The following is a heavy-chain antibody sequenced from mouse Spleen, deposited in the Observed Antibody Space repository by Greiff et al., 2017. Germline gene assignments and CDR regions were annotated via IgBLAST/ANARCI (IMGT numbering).Heavy chain of an antibody. D-gene: IGHD3-1*01. CDR2: IWAGGST. CDR3: ARDSSGYSFDY. J-gene: IGHJ2*01. CDR1: GFSLTSYG. V-gene: IGHV2-9*02. Sequence: QVQLKESGPGLVAPSQSLSITCTVSGFSLTSYGVHWVRQPPGKGLEWLGVIWAGGSTNYNSALMSRLSISKDNSKSQVFLKMNSLQTDDTAMYYCARDSSGYSFDYWGQGTTLTVSS.